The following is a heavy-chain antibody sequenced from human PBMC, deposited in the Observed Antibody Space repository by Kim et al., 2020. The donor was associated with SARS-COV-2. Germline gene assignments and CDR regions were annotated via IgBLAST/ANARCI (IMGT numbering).Heavy chain of an antibody. CDR3: ARGTVVPAAMPPYYYYYGMDV. J-gene: IGHJ6*02. CDR1: GDSVSSNSAA. D-gene: IGHD2-2*01. CDR2: TYYRSKWYN. Sequence: SQTLSLTCAISGDSVSSNSAAWNWIRQSPSRGLEWLGRTYYRSKWYNDYAVSVKSRITINPDTSKNQFSLQLNSVTPEDTAVYYCARGTVVPAAMPPYYYYYGMDVWGQGTTVTVSS. V-gene: IGHV6-1*01.